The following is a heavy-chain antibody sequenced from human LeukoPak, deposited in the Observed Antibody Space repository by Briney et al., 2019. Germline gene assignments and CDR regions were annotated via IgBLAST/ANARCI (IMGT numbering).Heavy chain of an antibody. CDR1: GFTFSSYW. CDR3: ARCYDFWSGFPVYYFDY. V-gene: IGHV3-7*01. CDR2: IKQDATEK. D-gene: IGHD3-3*01. J-gene: IGHJ4*02. Sequence: PGGSLRLSCADSGFTFSSYWMTWVRQAPGKGLEWVANIKQDATEKYYVDSVKGRFTISRDNAKNSLYLQMNSLRAEDTAVYYCARCYDFWSGFPVYYFDYWGQGTLVTVSS.